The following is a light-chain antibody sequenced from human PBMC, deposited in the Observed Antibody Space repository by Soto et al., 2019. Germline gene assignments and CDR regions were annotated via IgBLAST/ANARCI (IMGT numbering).Light chain of an antibody. J-gene: IGLJ3*02. CDR1: SSDVGYYNY. CDR2: EVT. Sequence: QSALTQPASVSGSPGQSITISCTGTSSDVGYYNYVTWLQQHPGQAPKLMIYEVTNRPPGVSNRFSGYKSGNTASLTISGLQAEDEADYYCSSYTTNTTWVFGGGTKLTVL. V-gene: IGLV2-14*01. CDR3: SSYTTNTTWV.